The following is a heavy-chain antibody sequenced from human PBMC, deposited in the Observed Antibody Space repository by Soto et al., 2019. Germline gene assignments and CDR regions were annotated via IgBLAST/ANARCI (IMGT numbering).Heavy chain of an antibody. CDR3: AKDRKTTRKADAEYFQH. V-gene: IGHV3-30*18. D-gene: IGHD1-1*01. Sequence: PGGSLRLSCAASGFTFSSYGMHWVRQAPGKGLEWVAVISYDGSNKYYADSVKGRFTISRDNSKNTLYLQMNSLRAEDTAVYYCAKDRKTTRKADAEYFQHWGQGTLVTVSS. J-gene: IGHJ1*01. CDR2: ISYDGSNK. CDR1: GFTFSSYG.